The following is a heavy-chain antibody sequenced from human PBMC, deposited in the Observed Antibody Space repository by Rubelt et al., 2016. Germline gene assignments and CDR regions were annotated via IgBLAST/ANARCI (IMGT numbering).Heavy chain of an antibody. V-gene: IGHV4-59*12. CDR1: GGSISSYY. CDR2: IYYSGST. J-gene: IGHJ3*02. D-gene: IGHD2-2*01. Sequence: QVQLQESGPGLVKPSETLSLTCTVSGGSISSYYWSWIRQPPGKGLEWIGYIYYSGSTNYNPSLKSRVTISVDTSKNQFSLKLSSVTAADTAVYYCARVPVPAAILALNAFDIWGQGTMVTVSS. CDR3: ARVPVPAAILALNAFDI.